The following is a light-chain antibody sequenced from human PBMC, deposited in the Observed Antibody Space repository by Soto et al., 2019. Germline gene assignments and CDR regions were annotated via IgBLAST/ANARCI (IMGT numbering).Light chain of an antibody. Sequence: QSALTQPASVSGSPGQSITLSCTGTSSDVGSYNLVSWYQQHPGKAPKLMIYEGSKRPSGVSNRFSGSKSGNTASLTISGLQAEDEAEYYCCSYAGSSTVVFGGGTQLTVL. V-gene: IGLV2-23*01. CDR1: SSDVGSYNL. CDR2: EGS. CDR3: CSYAGSSTVV. J-gene: IGLJ2*01.